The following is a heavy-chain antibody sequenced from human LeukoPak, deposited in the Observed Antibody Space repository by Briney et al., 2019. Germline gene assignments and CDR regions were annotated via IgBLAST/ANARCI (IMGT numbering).Heavy chain of an antibody. CDR3: VKDNGRWFDP. J-gene: IGHJ5*02. CDR1: GGSMRSNY. D-gene: IGHD2-8*01. CDR2: IYYSGST. Sequence: SEILSLTCTVSGGSMRSNYWSLIRQPPGKGLEWIGNIYYSGSTNYNPSLKSRVTISIDPSKNQFSLKLSSVTAADTAIYYCVKDNGRWFDPWGQGTLVIVSS. V-gene: IGHV4-59*01.